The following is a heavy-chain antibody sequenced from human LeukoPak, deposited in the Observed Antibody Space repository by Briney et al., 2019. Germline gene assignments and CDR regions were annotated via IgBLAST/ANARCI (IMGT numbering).Heavy chain of an antibody. D-gene: IGHD1-26*01. CDR2: INSDGSST. J-gene: IGHJ4*02. CDR1: GFTFSNFW. Sequence: PGGSLRLSCGASGFTFSNFWMHWVRHVPGKGLVWVSRINSDGSSTSYADSVKGRFTISRDNAKNTLYLQMNSLRAEDTAVYYCARGLYGSPGDNWGQGTLVSVSS. CDR3: ARGLYGSPGDN. V-gene: IGHV3-74*01.